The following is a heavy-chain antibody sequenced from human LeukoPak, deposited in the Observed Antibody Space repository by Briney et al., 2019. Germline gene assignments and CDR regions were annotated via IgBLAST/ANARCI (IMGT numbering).Heavy chain of an antibody. CDR2: VSSSSSTI. D-gene: IGHD3-3*01. V-gene: IGHV3-48*01. Sequence: GGSLRLSCAASGFTFSNYGMNWVRQAPGKGLEWVSYVSSSSSTIYYADSVKGRFTISRDNAKNSLYLQMNSLRAEDTAVYYCARGRTYYDFWSAQGGQGTLVTVSS. CDR1: GFTFSNYG. J-gene: IGHJ4*02. CDR3: ARGRTYYDFWSAQ.